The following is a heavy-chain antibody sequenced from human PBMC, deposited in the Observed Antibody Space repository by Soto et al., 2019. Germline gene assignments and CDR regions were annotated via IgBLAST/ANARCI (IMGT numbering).Heavy chain of an antibody. CDR2: INAGNGNT. J-gene: IGHJ2*01. CDR1: GYTFTSYA. V-gene: IGHV1-3*01. D-gene: IGHD2-15*01. CDR3: ARVGLKYCSGGSCYSDWYFDL. Sequence: GASVKVSCKASGYTFTSYAMHWVRQAPGQRLEWMGWINAGNGNTKYSQKFQGRVTITRDTSASTAYMELSSLRSEDTAVYCCARVGLKYCSGGSCYSDWYFDLWGRGTLVTVSS.